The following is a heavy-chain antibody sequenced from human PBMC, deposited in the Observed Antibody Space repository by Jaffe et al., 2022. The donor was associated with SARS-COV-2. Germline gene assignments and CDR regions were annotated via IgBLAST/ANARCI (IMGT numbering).Heavy chain of an antibody. CDR1: GGSISSGSYY. D-gene: IGHD3-22*01. J-gene: IGHJ2*01. CDR2: IYTSGST. Sequence: QVQLQESGPGLVKPSQTLSLTCTVSGGSISSGSYYWSWIRQPAGKGLEWIGRIYTSGSTNYNPSLKSRVTISVDTSKNQFSLKLSSVTAADTAVYYCARNPTYYYDSSGYYYEGHWYFDLWGRGTLVTVSS. CDR3: ARNPTYYYDSSGYYYEGHWYFDL. V-gene: IGHV4-61*02.